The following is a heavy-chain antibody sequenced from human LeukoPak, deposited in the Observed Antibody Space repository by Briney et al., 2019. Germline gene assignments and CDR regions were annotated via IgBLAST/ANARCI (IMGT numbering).Heavy chain of an antibody. V-gene: IGHV3-7*01. CDR1: GLTFSSYW. D-gene: IGHD4-17*01. CDR2: IKQDGSEK. Sequence: GGSLRLSCAASGLTFSSYWMSWVRQAPGKGLEWVANIKQDGSEKYYVDSVKGRFTISRDNAKNSLYLQMNSLRAEDTAVYYCARGITRNYGDFGYGMDVWGQGTTVTVSS. J-gene: IGHJ6*02. CDR3: ARGITRNYGDFGYGMDV.